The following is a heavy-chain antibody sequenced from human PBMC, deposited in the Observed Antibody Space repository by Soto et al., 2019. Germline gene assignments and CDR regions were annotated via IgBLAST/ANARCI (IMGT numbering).Heavy chain of an antibody. CDR2: ISYDGSNK. D-gene: IGHD3-22*01. CDR1: GFTFSSYA. J-gene: IGHJ4*02. Sequence: PGGSLRLSCAASGFTFSSYAMHWVRQAPGKGLEWVAVISYDGSNKYYADSVKGRFTISRDNSKNTLYLQMNSLRAEDTAVYYCARDSDYYDSSGYYCYWGQGTLVTVSS. CDR3: ARDSDYYDSSGYYCY. V-gene: IGHV3-30-3*01.